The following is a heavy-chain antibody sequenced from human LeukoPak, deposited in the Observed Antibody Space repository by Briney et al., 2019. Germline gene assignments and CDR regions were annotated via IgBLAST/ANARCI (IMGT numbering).Heavy chain of an antibody. J-gene: IGHJ4*02. CDR2: IDPSDSYT. D-gene: IGHD6-19*01. CDR1: GYSFTNYW. Sequence: EEYLKISCKGSGYSFTNYWITWVRQMPGKGLEWMGRIDPSDSYTNYSPSFQGHVTISADKSISTAYLQWSSLKASDTAMYYCARLMSGSASFDYWGQGTLLTVSS. V-gene: IGHV5-10-1*01. CDR3: ARLMSGSASFDY.